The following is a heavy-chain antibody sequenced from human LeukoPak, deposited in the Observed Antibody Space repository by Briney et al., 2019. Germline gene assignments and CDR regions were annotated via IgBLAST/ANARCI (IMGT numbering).Heavy chain of an antibody. V-gene: IGHV4-59*01. CDR2: IYYSGST. CDR1: GGSISSYY. J-gene: IGHJ4*02. CDR3: ARGARAVAGTTFFDY. D-gene: IGHD6-19*01. Sequence: PETLSLTCTVSGGSISSYYWSWIRQPPGKGLEWIGYIYYSGSTNYNPSLKSRVTISVDTSKNQFSLKLSSVTAADTAVYYCARGARAVAGTTFFDYWGQGTLVTVSS.